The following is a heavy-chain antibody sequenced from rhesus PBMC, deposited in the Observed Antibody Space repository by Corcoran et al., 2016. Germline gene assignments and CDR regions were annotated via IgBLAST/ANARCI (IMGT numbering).Heavy chain of an antibody. CDR2: ISGSGGST. J-gene: IGHJ5-1*01. CDR1: GGSISSNY. V-gene: IGHV4-173*01. D-gene: IGHD4-23*01. Sequence: QLQLQESGPGLVKPSETLSLTCAVSGGSISSNYWNWLRQSPGKGLEWIGRISGSGGSTDYNPSIMNRATISIDTPKNQFYLKLSSVTAADTAVYYCAREYRNYVGDLNGIDVWGPGVLVTVSS. CDR3: AREYRNYVGDLNGIDV.